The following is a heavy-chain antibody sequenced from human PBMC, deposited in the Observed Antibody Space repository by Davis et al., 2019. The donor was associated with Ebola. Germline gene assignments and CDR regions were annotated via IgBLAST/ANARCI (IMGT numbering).Heavy chain of an antibody. V-gene: IGHV4-34*01. CDR1: GGSFSGYY. Sequence: SETLSLTCAVYGGSFSGYYWSWIRQPPGKGLEWIGEINHSGSTNYNPSLKSRVTISVDTSKNQFSLKLSSVTAADTAVYYCARDQVAVAGTGAFDIWGQGTMVTVSS. J-gene: IGHJ3*02. CDR2: INHSGST. CDR3: ARDQVAVAGTGAFDI. D-gene: IGHD6-19*01.